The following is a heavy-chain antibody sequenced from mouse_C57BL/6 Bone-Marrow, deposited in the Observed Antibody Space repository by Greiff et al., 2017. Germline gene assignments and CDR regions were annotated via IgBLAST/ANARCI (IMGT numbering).Heavy chain of an antibody. V-gene: IGHV1-69*01. CDR3: AITTVVATRDWYFDV. J-gene: IGHJ1*03. CDR1: GYTFTSHW. CDR2: IDPSDSYT. Sequence: QVQLQQPGAELVMPGASVKLSCKASGYTFTSHWMHWVKQRPGQGLEWIGEIDPSDSYTNYNQKFKGKSTLTVDKSSSTAYMQLSSLTSEDSAVYYCAITTVVATRDWYFDVGGTGTTVTVSS. D-gene: IGHD1-1*01.